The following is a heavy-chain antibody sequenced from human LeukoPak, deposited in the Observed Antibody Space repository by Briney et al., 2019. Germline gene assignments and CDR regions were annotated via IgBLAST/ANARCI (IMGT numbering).Heavy chain of an antibody. J-gene: IGHJ6*03. CDR3: ARDAFTIFGVDLYYYYYYMDV. CDR1: GFTLSSYA. Sequence: GGSLRLSCAASGFTLSSYAMSWVRQAPGKGREWVSAISGSGGSTYYADSVKGRFTISRDNSNNTLYLQMNSLRAEDTAVYYCARDAFTIFGVDLYYYYYYMDVWGKGTTVTVSS. CDR2: ISGSGGST. D-gene: IGHD3-3*01. V-gene: IGHV3-23*01.